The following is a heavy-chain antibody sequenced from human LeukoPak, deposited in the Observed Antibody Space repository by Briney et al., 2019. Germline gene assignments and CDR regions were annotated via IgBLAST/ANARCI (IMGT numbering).Heavy chain of an antibody. CDR2: IYYSGST. J-gene: IGHJ5*02. CDR1: GGSISSYY. D-gene: IGHD3-3*01. V-gene: IGHV4-59*01. Sequence: SETLSLTCTVSGGSISSYYWNWIRQPPGKGLEWIGYIYYSGSTNYNPSLKSRLSISLDTSKNQFSLRLTSVTPADTAVHYCARAASIYYDIWSGSPFDPWGQGTLVTVSS. CDR3: ARAASIYYDIWSGSPFDP.